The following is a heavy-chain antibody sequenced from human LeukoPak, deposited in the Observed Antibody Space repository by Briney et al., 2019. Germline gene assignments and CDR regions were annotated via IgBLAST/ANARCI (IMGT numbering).Heavy chain of an antibody. CDR3: TTGDSYGFSPP. J-gene: IGHJ5*02. V-gene: IGHV3-15*01. Sequence: GGSLRLSCAASGFTFSNAWMSWVRQAQRKGLEWDGLIKSKPDGGTTNYAAPVKGRITISRDDSKNTVYLQMNSLKTEDTAVYYCTTGDSYGFSPPWGQGTLVTVSS. CDR1: GFTFSNAW. CDR2: IKSKPDGGTT. D-gene: IGHD5-18*01.